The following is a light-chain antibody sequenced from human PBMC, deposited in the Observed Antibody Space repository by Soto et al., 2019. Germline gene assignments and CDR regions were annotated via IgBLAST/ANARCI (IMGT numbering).Light chain of an antibody. V-gene: IGLV2-14*01. J-gene: IGLJ1*01. CDR2: DVS. Sequence: QCALTQPASVSGSPGQSITISCTGTSSDVGGYNYVSWYQQHPGKAPKLMIYDVSNRPSGVSNRFSGPKSGNTASLTISGLQAEDEADYYCSSYTSSSTYVFGTGTKVTVL. CDR3: SSYTSSSTYV. CDR1: SSDVGGYNY.